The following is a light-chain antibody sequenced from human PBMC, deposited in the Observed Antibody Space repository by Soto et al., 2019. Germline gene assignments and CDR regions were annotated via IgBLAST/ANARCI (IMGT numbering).Light chain of an antibody. Sequence: IQMTQSPSSVSASVGDTVTITCRASQGIRNDLGWYQQKPGKAPKLLIYAASSLQSGVPSRFSGSGSGTDFTLTISSLQPEDFATYYCQQSYSTPPITFGQGTRLEIK. CDR2: AAS. CDR1: QGIRND. V-gene: IGKV1-39*01. CDR3: QQSYSTPPIT. J-gene: IGKJ5*01.